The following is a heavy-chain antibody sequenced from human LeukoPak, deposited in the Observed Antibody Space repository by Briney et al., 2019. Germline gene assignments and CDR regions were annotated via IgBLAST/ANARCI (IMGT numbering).Heavy chain of an antibody. CDR1: GYSFTTYW. Sequence: GESLKISCGVYGYSFTTYWLGWVRQMPGEGLEWMGTFNPGESDIRYNPSFQGQVTISADKSVNTAYLQWSSLKASDTAMYYCARGERGNWGLYYFDYWGQGTLVTVSS. D-gene: IGHD7-27*01. V-gene: IGHV5-51*01. J-gene: IGHJ4*02. CDR2: FNPGESDI. CDR3: ARGERGNWGLYYFDY.